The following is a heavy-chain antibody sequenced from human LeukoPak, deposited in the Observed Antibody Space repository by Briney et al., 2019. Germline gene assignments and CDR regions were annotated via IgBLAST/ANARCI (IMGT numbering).Heavy chain of an antibody. Sequence: GGSLRLSCAASGFTFDDYAMHWVRQAPGKGLEWVAVISYDGSNKYYADSVKGRFTISRDNSKNTLYLQMNSLRAEDTAVYYCAKASTPPGMLYYYYYMDVWGKGTTVTVSS. CDR1: GFTFDDYA. CDR2: ISYDGSNK. CDR3: AKASTPPGMLYYYYYMDV. D-gene: IGHD3-10*02. J-gene: IGHJ6*03. V-gene: IGHV3-30*18.